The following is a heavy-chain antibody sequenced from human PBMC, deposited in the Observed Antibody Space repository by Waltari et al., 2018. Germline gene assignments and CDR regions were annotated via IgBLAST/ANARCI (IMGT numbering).Heavy chain of an antibody. CDR3: AHFNYRSGRCFHH. V-gene: IGHV2-5*02. J-gene: IGHJ1*01. CDR1: GFSVRTNGVA. CDR2: IYWDDDK. D-gene: IGHD3-10*01. Sequence: QITLKESGPTLVKPTQTLTLTCTLSGFSVRTNGVAVAWIRQPPGEALECLSLIYWDDDKNYSPSLKSRLTITKDTSKNQVVLTMTNMDPADTATYYCAHFNYRSGRCFHHWGQGTLVTVSS.